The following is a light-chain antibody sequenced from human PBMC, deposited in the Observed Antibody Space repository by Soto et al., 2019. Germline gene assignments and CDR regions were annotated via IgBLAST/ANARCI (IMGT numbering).Light chain of an antibody. V-gene: IGLV2-8*01. CDR2: EVN. CDR1: SSDVGAYNY. Sequence: QSVLTQPPSASGSPGQSVTISCTGTSSDVGAYNYVSWYQQLPGKAPKLIIYEVNKRPSGVPDRFSGSNSGNTASLTVSGLQAEDEDDYYCCSYAGTYSFFYVFGTGTKLTVL. J-gene: IGLJ1*01. CDR3: CSYAGTYSFFYV.